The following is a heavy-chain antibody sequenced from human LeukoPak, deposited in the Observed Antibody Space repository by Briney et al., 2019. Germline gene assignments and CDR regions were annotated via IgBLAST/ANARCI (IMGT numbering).Heavy chain of an antibody. CDR3: AREAQQWLLGPRQKEYYYYYMDV. CDR1: GYTFTSYA. D-gene: IGHD6-19*01. J-gene: IGHJ6*03. Sequence: GASVKVSCKASGYTFTSYAISWVGQAPGQGLEWMERIIPILGIANYAQKFQGRVTITADKSTSTAYMELSSLRSEDTAVYYCAREAQQWLLGPRQKEYYYYYMDVWGKGTTVTVSS. CDR2: IIPILGIA. V-gene: IGHV1-69*04.